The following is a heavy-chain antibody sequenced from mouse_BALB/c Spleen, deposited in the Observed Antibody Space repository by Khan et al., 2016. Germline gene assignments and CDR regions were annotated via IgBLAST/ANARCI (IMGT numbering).Heavy chain of an antibody. V-gene: IGHV1-87*01. J-gene: IGHJ3*01. CDR2: IYPGDGDT. Sequence: QVRLQQSGAELARPGASVWLSCKASGYTSANYWMQWVKQRPGQGLEWIGSIYPGDGDTRYSQKFKDKATLTADKSSSSAYMHLRSVASEDSAVYYCADALFVYWGQGTLVTVSA. CDR3: ADALFVY. CDR1: GYTSANYW.